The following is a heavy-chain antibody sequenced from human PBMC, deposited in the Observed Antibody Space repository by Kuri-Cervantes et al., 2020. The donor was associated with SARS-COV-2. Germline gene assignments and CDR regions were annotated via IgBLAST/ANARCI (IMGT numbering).Heavy chain of an antibody. CDR2: IYYSGST. J-gene: IGHJ1*01. CDR3: ARALYSIPHAFQH. Sequence: SGTLSLTCTVSGGSISSYYWSWIRQPPGKGLEWIGYIYYSGSTNYNPSLKSRVTISVDTSRNQFSLKLSSVTAADTAVYYCARALYSIPHAFQHWGQGTLVTVSS. D-gene: IGHD6-13*01. V-gene: IGHV4-59*01. CDR1: GGSISSYY.